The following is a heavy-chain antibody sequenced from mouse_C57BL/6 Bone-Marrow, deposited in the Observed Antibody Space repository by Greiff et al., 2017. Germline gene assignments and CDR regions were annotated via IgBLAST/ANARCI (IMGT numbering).Heavy chain of an antibody. J-gene: IGHJ1*03. V-gene: IGHV1-64*01. CDR1: GYTFTSYW. Sequence: QVQLQQPGAELVKPGASVKSSCKASGYTFTSYWMHWVKQRPGKGLEWIGMIHPNSGSTNYNEKFKSKATLTVDKSSSTAYRQLSSLPSEDSAVYCGARGAYYGGYFDVWGTGTTVTVSS. CDR2: IHPNSGST. D-gene: IGHD2-10*01. CDR3: ARGAYYGGYFDV.